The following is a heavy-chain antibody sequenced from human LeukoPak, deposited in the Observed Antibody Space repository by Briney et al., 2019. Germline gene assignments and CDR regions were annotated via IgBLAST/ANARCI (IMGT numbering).Heavy chain of an antibody. J-gene: IGHJ3*02. CDR1: GGSISSGGYS. CDR2: IYHSGST. V-gene: IGHV4-30-2*01. Sequence: SQTLSLTCAVPGGSISSGGYSWSWIRQPPGKGLEWIGYIYHSGSTYYNPSLKSRVTISVDRSKNQFSLKLSSVTAADTAVYYCARTEGAFDIWGQGTMVTVSS. CDR3: ARTEGAFDI.